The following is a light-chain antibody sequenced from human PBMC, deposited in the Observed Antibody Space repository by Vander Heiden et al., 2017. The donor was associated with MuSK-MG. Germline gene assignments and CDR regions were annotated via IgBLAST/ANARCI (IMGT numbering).Light chain of an antibody. V-gene: IGLV1-40*01. J-gene: IGLJ2*01. CDR1: MSNLGAGYT. CDR2: DGT. CDR3: QSYDSSLSASV. Sequence: YVLTQPPSVSGAPGQRVTISCIGIMSNLGAGYTVHWYQQFPGTAPKLLIYDGTNRPSGVPDRFSASTSDTSASLAITGLQAEDEAHYYCQSYDSSLSASVFGGGTKLTVL.